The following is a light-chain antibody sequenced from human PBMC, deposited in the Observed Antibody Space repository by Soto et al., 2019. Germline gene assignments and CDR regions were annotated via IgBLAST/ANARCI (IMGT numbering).Light chain of an antibody. J-gene: IGKJ1*01. CDR2: DAS. CDR3: QHYTNWPWT. CDR1: ESVSSN. V-gene: IGKV3-15*01. Sequence: ELAMTQSHATLSVSAGDRVTLSCRSSESVSSNLAWYQQIPGQGPRFLIYDASTRATGVPARCSGSWSWTEVSRTFCSLKSEDVAVDDGQHYTNWPWTVSPATKVDIK.